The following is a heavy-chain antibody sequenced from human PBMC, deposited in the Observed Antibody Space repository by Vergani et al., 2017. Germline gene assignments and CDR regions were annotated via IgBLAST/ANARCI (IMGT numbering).Heavy chain of an antibody. D-gene: IGHD5-18*01. CDR1: GYSFTSYW. Sequence: EVQLVQSGAEVKKPGESLKISCKGSGYSFTSYWIGWVRQMPGKGLEWMGIIYPGDSDTRYSPSFQGQVTISADKSISTAYLQWSSLKASDTAMYYCARWGGRIHSYGWQNYYYYYYMDVWGKGTTVTVSS. CDR2: IYPGDSDT. V-gene: IGHV5-51*03. CDR3: ARWGGRIHSYGWQNYYYYYYMDV. J-gene: IGHJ6*03.